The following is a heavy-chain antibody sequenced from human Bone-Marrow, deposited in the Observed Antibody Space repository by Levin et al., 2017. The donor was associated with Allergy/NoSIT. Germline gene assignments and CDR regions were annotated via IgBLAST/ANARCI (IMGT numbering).Heavy chain of an antibody. J-gene: IGHJ4*02. CDR3: ATWGSQGGFVY. D-gene: IGHD3-16*01. CDR2: IYPGDSDT. CDR1: GYSFTNYW. Sequence: GESLKISCKGSGYSFTNYWIGWVRQMPGKGLEWMGIIYPGDSDTRYSPSFQGQVTISADKSISTAFLQWSSLKASDTTMFYCATWGSQGGFVYWGQGTLVSVSS. V-gene: IGHV5-51*01.